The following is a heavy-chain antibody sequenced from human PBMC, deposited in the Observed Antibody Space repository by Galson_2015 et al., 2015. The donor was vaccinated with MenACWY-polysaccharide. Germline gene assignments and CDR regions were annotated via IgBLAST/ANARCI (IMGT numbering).Heavy chain of an antibody. V-gene: IGHV3-74*01. Sequence: SLRLPCAASGFTFRNNWIHWVRQAPGKGLEWVSRINSAASSTAYADSVKGRFTISRDNAKNTLYLQLNSMRVEETAVYCCVGTLGRGGTGAYGMDAWGQGTTVTVSS. D-gene: IGHD3-10*01. CDR3: VGTLGRGGTGAYGMDA. CDR1: GFTFRNNW. J-gene: IGHJ6*02. CDR2: INSAASST.